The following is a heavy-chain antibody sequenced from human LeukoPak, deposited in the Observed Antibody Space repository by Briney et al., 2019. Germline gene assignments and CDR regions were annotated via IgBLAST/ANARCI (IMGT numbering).Heavy chain of an antibody. CDR1: GYTLTGYY. CDR2: INPNSGGT. V-gene: IGHV1-2*02. J-gene: IGHJ3*02. CDR3: ARDSTPYSSDWYDAFDI. D-gene: IGHD6-19*01. Sequence: ASVKVSCKASGYTLTGYYMHWVRQAPGQGLEWMGWINPNSGGTNYAQKFQGRVTMTRDTSISTAYMELSRLRSDDTAVYYCARDSTPYSSDWYDAFDIWGQGTMVTVSS.